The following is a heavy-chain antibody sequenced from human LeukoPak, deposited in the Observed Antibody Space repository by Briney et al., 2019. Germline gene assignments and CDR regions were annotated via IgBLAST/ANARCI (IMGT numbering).Heavy chain of an antibody. CDR3: ARDGVSRSGRSGWYSFDY. V-gene: IGHV1-18*01. CDR2: ISAYNGNT. Sequence: VKVSCKASGYTFTSYGISWVRQAPGQGLEWMGWISAYNGNTNYAQKLQGRVTMTTDTSTSTAYMELRSLRSDDTAVYYCARDGVSRSGRSGWYSFDYWGQGTLVTVSS. J-gene: IGHJ4*02. CDR1: GYTFTSYG. D-gene: IGHD6-19*01.